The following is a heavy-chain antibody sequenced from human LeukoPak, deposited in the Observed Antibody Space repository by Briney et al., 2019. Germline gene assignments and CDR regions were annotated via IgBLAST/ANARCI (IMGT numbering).Heavy chain of an antibody. CDR2: ISSSSSYI. V-gene: IGHV3-21*04. D-gene: IGHD1-26*01. J-gene: IGHJ6*02. CDR3: AKDFHGGSYYSYYYYGMDV. Sequence: GGSLRLSCAASGFTFSSYSMNWVRQAPGKGLEWVSSISSSSSYIYYADSVKGRFTISRDNSKNTLYLQMNSLRAEDTAVYYCAKDFHGGSYYSYYYYGMDVWGQGTTVTVSS. CDR1: GFTFSSYS.